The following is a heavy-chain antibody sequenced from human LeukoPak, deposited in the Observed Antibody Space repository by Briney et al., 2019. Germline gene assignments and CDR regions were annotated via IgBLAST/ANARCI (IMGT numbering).Heavy chain of an antibody. D-gene: IGHD6-13*01. CDR2: INPSGGST. CDR3: ARDYSSSWYDY. J-gene: IGHJ4*02. CDR1: GYTLTELS. V-gene: IGHV1-46*01. Sequence: GASVKVSCKVSGYTLTELSMHWVRQAPGQGLEWMGIINPSGGSTSYAQKFQGRVTMTRDTSTSTVYMELSSLRSEDTAVYYCARDYSSSWYDYWGQGTLVTVSS.